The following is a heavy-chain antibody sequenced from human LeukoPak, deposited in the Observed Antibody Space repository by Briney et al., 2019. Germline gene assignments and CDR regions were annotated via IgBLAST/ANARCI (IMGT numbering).Heavy chain of an antibody. CDR3: ASHEVVTAIQHHFDY. V-gene: IGHV1-69*04. CDR1: GGTFRNYA. D-gene: IGHD2-21*02. CDR2: IIPILCIA. J-gene: IGHJ4*02. Sequence: GASVKVSCKACGGTFRNYAISWVRQAPGQGLEWMGMIIPILCIANYAQKFQGRVTITADKSTSTAYMELSSLRSEDTAVYYCASHEVVTAIQHHFDYWGQGTLVTVSS.